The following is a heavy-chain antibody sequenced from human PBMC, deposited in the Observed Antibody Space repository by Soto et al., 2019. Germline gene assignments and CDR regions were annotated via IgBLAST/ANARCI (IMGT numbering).Heavy chain of an antibody. Sequence: GESLKISCKGSGYSFTSYWISWVRQMPGKGLEWMGRIDPSDSYTNYSPSFQGHVTISADKSISTCYLQWSSLKASDTAMYYCARHITGDGSGWYVPHPFDSWGQGTRVTVSS. CDR3: ARHITGDGSGWYVPHPFDS. D-gene: IGHD6-19*01. CDR2: IDPSDSYT. V-gene: IGHV5-10-1*01. CDR1: GYSFTSYW. J-gene: IGHJ3*02.